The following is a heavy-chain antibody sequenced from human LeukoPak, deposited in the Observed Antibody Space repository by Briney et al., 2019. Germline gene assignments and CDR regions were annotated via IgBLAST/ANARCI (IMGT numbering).Heavy chain of an antibody. D-gene: IGHD1-20*01. CDR3: ARDNWKQYYFDY. CDR1: DRPFSGYF. CDR2: VNHRGST. V-gene: IGHV4-34*01. J-gene: IGHJ4*02. Sequence: SETLSLTCDVYDRPFSGYFWNWIRQAPGKGLEWIGEVNHRGSTTYNPSLKSRVTISVDTSKNQFSLKLSSVTAADTAVYYCARDNWKQYYFDYWGQGTLVTVSS.